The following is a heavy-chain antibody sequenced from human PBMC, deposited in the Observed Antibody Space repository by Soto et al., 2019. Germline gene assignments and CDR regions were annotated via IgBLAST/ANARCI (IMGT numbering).Heavy chain of an antibody. J-gene: IGHJ6*03. D-gene: IGHD4-17*01. CDR3: ARALGPVTNYYYRDV. CDR1: GLTFSSYG. CDR2: ISSSSRTI. V-gene: IGHV3-48*01. Sequence: EVQLVESGGGLVQPGGSLRLSCAASGLTFSSYGMNWVRQAPGKGLEWVSYISSSSRTIYYADSVKGRFTVSRENAKNSLSLQMNSLRAEDTAVYYCARALGPVTNYYYRDVWGKGTTVTVSS.